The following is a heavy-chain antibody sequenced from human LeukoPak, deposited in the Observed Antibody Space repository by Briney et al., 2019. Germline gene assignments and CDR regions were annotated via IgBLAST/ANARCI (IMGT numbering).Heavy chain of an antibody. CDR1: GGSISSGSYY. Sequence: SETLSLTCTVSGGSISSGSYYWSWIRQPAGQGLEWIGRIYTSGSTNYNPSLKSRVTISVDTSKNQFSLKLSSVTAADTAVYYCARIVVVPAGAFDIWGQGTMVTVSS. CDR2: IYTSGST. V-gene: IGHV4-61*02. CDR3: ARIVVVPAGAFDI. D-gene: IGHD2-2*01. J-gene: IGHJ3*02.